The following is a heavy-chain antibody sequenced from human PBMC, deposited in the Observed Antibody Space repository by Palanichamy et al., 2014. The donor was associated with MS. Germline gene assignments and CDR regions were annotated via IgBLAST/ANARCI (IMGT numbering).Heavy chain of an antibody. CDR3: ARGGVYIDY. CDR2: IYHSGST. Sequence: VQLQESGPGLVKPSETLSLTCAVSGYSISSGYVLGLDPAAPRKGLEWIGSIYHSGSTYYNPSLKSRVTISVDTSKNQFSLKLSSVTAADTAVYYCARGGVYIDYWGQGTLVTVSS. D-gene: IGHD3-10*01. CDR1: GYSISSGYV. V-gene: IGHV4-38-2*01. J-gene: IGHJ4*02.